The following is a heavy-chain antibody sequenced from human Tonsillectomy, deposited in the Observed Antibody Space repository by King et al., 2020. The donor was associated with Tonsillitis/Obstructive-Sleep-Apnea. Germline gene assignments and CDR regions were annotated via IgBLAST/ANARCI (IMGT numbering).Heavy chain of an antibody. CDR1: GDSISSYY. CDR2: IYYRGST. CDR3: ARDWGLAVTGSI. J-gene: IGHJ4*02. Sequence: VQLQESGPGLVKPSETLSLTCTVSGDSISSYYWSWIRQPPGRGLEWIGYIYYRGSTNYNPSLKSRVTISIDTSKNQFSLKLTSVTAADTAVYYCARDWGLAVTGSIWGQGTLVTVSS. D-gene: IGHD6-19*01. V-gene: IGHV4-59*01.